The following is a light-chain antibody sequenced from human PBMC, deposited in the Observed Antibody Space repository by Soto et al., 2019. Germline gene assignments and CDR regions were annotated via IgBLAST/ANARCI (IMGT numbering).Light chain of an antibody. Sequence: QSALTQPASVSGSPGQSITISCTGTSSDVGGYNYVSWYQQHPGKAPKLMIYDVSNRPSGVSNRFSGSTSGNTASLTISGLQAEDEADYSCSSYTSSSTPRYVVFGGGTKLTVL. CDR1: SSDVGGYNY. V-gene: IGLV2-14*01. CDR2: DVS. CDR3: SSYTSSSTPRYVV. J-gene: IGLJ2*01.